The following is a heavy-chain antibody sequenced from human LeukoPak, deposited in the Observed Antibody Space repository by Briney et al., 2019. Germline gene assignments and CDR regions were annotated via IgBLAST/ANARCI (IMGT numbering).Heavy chain of an antibody. CDR1: GSSISSYY. J-gene: IGHJ5*02. V-gene: IGHV4-59*12. CDR2: IYYSGST. CDR3: ARTTIGIIAAAS. D-gene: IGHD6-13*01. Sequence: SETLSLTCTVSGSSISSYYWSWIRQPPGKGLEWIGYIYYSGSTNYNPSLKSRVTISVDTSKNQFSLKLSSVTAADTAVYYCARTTIGIIAAASWGQGTLVTVSS.